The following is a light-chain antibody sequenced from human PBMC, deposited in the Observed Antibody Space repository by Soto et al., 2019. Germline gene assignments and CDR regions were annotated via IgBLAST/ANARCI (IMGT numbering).Light chain of an antibody. J-gene: IGLJ1*01. CDR1: STDFVGYNR. V-gene: IGLV2-18*02. CDR2: EVS. CDR3: CSYAGTYTRV. Sequence: QSALTQPPSVSGSPGQSVTISCTGTSTDFVGYNRVSWYQQPPGTAPKLMIYEVSKRPSGVPDRFSGSKSGNTASLTISGLQAGDEADYYCCSYAGTYTRVFGTGTKVTVL.